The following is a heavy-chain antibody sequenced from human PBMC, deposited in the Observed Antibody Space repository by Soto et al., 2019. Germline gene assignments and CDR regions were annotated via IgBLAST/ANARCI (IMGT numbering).Heavy chain of an antibody. CDR3: ASTRGY. J-gene: IGHJ4*02. V-gene: IGHV3-7*05. CDR1: GCTFTGYW. Sequence: EVQVVESGGGLVQPGGSLRLSCSVSGCTFTGYWMKWVRQAPGKGLEWVATINEDGGETYYVDSVRGRFTVSRDSAKNSMLLQMNSLRVEDTAVYYCASTRGYWGQGTLVTVSS. D-gene: IGHD3-3*01. CDR2: INEDGGET.